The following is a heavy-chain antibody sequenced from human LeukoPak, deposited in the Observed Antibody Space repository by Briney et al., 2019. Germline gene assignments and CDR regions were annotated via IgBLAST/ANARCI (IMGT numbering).Heavy chain of an antibody. D-gene: IGHD1-26*01. V-gene: IGHV3-53*01. CDR1: GFTVSSNY. J-gene: IGHJ4*02. Sequence: GGSLRLSCAASGFTVSSNYMSWVRQAPGKGLEWVSVIYSGGSTYYADSVKGRFTISRDNSKNTLYLQMNSLRAEDTAVYYCARDRVGATGYWGQGALATVSS. CDR2: IYSGGST. CDR3: ARDRVGATGY.